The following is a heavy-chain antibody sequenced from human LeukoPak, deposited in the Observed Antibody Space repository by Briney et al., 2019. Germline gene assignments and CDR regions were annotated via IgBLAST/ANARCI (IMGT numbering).Heavy chain of an antibody. CDR2: INPNSGGT. CDR3: ARVGGDYYDSSGYYYTNDFDY. D-gene: IGHD3-22*01. CDR1: GYTFTGYY. V-gene: IGHV1-2*02. Sequence: GASVKVSCKASGYTFTGYYMHWVRQAPGQGLEWMGWINPNSGGTNYAQKFQGRVTMTRDTSISTAYMELSRLRSDDTAVYYCARVGGDYYDSSGYYYTNDFDYWSQGTLVTVSS. J-gene: IGHJ4*02.